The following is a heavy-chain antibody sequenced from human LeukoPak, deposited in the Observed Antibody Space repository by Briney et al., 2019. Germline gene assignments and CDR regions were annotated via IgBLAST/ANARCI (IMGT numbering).Heavy chain of an antibody. D-gene: IGHD6-19*01. CDR3: ARGYSSGWVDY. V-gene: IGHV4-59*01. Sequence: SETLSLTCAVYGGSFSGYYWSWIRQPPGKGLEWIGYIYYSGSTNYNPSLKSRVTISVDTSKNQFSLKLSSVTAADTAVYYCARGYSSGWVDYWGQGTLVTVSS. J-gene: IGHJ4*02. CDR1: GGSFSGYY. CDR2: IYYSGST.